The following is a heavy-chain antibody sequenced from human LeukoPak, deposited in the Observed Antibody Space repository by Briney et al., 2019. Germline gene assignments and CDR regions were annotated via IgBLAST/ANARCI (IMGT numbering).Heavy chain of an antibody. D-gene: IGHD2-15*01. CDR1: GFTFSSYW. Sequence: GGSLRLSCAASGFTFSSYWMSWVRQAPGKGLEWVANIKQDGSEKYYVDSVKGRFTISRDNAKNSLYLQMNSLRAEDTAVYYCARSRFLGYCSGGSCFFDYWGQGTLVTVSS. V-gene: IGHV3-7*03. J-gene: IGHJ4*02. CDR2: IKQDGSEK. CDR3: ARSRFLGYCSGGSCFFDY.